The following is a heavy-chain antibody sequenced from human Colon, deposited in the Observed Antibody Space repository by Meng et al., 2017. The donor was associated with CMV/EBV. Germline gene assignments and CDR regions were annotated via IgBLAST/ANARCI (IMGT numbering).Heavy chain of an antibody. CDR1: GGTFSDYP. D-gene: IGHD2/OR15-2a*01. CDR2: IVPFLDIP. V-gene: IGHV1-69*02. CDR3: AKCPACNDINCQPS. Sequence: SVKVSCKTSGGTFSDYPISWVRQAPGQGFEWMGRIVPFLDIPNYAQNFRGKVTITADRSTSTSYIEINSLGSEDTAVYYCAKCPACNDINCQPSWGQGTLVTVSS. J-gene: IGHJ5*02.